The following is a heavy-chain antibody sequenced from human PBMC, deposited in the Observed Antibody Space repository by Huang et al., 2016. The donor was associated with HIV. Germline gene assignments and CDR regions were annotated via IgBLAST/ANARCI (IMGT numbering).Heavy chain of an antibody. CDR2: RIPRFGTG. CDR1: GGSFHNFG. CDR3: AKRGGAWGSPYAFDL. V-gene: IGHV1-69*13. Sequence: QVQLVQSGAEVRKPGSSVKVSCRASGGSFHNFGINWVRQAPGRGLEWMGGRIPRFGTGNDAQRFKDRVTITADETTGVVHLEVTSLRSDDTTVYFCAKRGGAWGSPYAFDLWGAGTMVTVSS. D-gene: IGHD3-16*01. J-gene: IGHJ3*01.